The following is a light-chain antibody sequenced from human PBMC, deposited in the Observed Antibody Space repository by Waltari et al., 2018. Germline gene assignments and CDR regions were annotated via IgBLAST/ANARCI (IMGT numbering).Light chain of an antibody. V-gene: IGLV2-23*01. CDR3: SSYADSNICV. CDR2: KGN. Sequence: QSALTQPASVSGSPGQSLTISCPGTRGDIGGYNLVSWYQQHPGKAPKLMIYKGNKRPSGVSNRFSGSKSGNTASLTISGLQAEDEADYYCSSYADSNICVFGSGTKVTVL. CDR1: RGDIGGYNL. J-gene: IGLJ1*01.